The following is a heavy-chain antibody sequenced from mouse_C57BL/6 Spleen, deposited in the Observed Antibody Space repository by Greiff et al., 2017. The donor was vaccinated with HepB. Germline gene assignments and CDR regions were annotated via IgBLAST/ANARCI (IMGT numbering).Heavy chain of an antibody. CDR2: IYPGDGDT. CDR3: ASNWDVGY. D-gene: IGHD4-1*01. J-gene: IGHJ2*01. V-gene: IGHV1-82*01. Sequence: VQLQQSGPELVKPGASVKISCKASGYAFSSSWMNWVKQRPGKGLEWIGRIYPGDGDTNYNGKFKGKATLTADKSSSTAYMQLSSLTSEDSAVYFCASNWDVGYWGQGTTLTVSS. CDR1: GYAFSSSW.